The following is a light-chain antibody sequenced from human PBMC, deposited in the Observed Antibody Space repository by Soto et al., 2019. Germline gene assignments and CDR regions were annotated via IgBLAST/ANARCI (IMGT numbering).Light chain of an antibody. Sequence: QSVLTQPPSASGTPGQRVTISCSGSSSNIGSNTVNWYQQLPGTAPKLLIYSNNQRPSGVPDRFSGSKSGTSASLAISGLQSEDEADYYCAAWDDSLNVSVFGGGTKLTFL. J-gene: IGLJ2*01. V-gene: IGLV1-44*01. CDR2: SNN. CDR1: SSNIGSNT. CDR3: AAWDDSLNVSV.